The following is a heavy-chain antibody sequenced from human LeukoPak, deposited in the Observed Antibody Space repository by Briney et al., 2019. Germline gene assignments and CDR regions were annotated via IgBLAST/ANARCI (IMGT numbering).Heavy chain of an antibody. CDR1: GFTFSLYS. Sequence: GGSLRLSCAASGFTFSLYSMYWVRQAPGKGLEWEAVISNDGSNKYYADSVKGRFNISRDNSKNTLYLQMNSLRAEDTAVYYCQSSSISFDYWGQGTLVTVSS. CDR3: QSSSISFDY. D-gene: IGHD3-3*02. J-gene: IGHJ4*02. CDR2: ISNDGSNK. V-gene: IGHV3-30-3*01.